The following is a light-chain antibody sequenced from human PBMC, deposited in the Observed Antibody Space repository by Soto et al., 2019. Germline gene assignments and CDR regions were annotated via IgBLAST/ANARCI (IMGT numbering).Light chain of an antibody. Sequence: IQMTQSPSTLSASVGDRVTITCRASQSISSSLAWYQQKPGKAPKDLIYKASTLVSGVPSRFSGSGSGPELTLTISSLHPDDFATYYCQQYDIYLYTFGQGTKREIK. CDR3: QQYDIYLYT. CDR1: QSISSS. J-gene: IGKJ2*01. CDR2: KAS. V-gene: IGKV1-5*03.